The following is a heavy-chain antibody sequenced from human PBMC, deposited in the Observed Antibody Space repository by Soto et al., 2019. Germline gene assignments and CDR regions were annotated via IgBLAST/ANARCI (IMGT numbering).Heavy chain of an antibody. Sequence: PSETLSLTCAVYGGSFSGYYWSWIRQPPGKGLEWIGEINHSGSTNYNPSLKSRVTISVDTSKNQFSLKLSSVTAADTAVYYCARTYGSLYWYFDLWGRGTLVTVSS. CDR2: INHSGST. CDR3: ARTYGSLYWYFDL. V-gene: IGHV4-34*01. CDR1: GGSFSGYY. D-gene: IGHD1-26*01. J-gene: IGHJ2*01.